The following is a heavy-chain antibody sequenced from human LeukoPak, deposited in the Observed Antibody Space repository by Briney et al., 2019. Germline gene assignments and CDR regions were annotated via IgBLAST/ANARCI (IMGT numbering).Heavy chain of an antibody. V-gene: IGHV3-33*06. CDR1: GFTFSHYG. Sequence: PGGSLRLSCAASGFTFSHYGMHWVRQAPGKGLEWVAVIWSDGTNKYYAASVKGRFTIYRDDSQNRVFLQMNSLRAEDTALYYCAKDAQRGFDYSNSLEYWGQGALVSVSS. D-gene: IGHD4-11*01. CDR3: AKDAQRGFDYSNSLEY. CDR2: IWSDGTNK. J-gene: IGHJ4*02.